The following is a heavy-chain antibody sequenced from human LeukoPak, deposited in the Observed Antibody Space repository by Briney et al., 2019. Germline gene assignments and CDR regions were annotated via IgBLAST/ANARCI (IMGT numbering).Heavy chain of an antibody. J-gene: IGHJ6*04. Sequence: GGSMRPSCAASGFTFSSRSMNWVRQAPGKGLEWVSSISSSSSYIYYADSVKGRFTITRDNAKNSLYLQMNSLRAEDTAVYYCARGDSSSWYPYYYYGMDVWGKGTTVTVSS. CDR3: ARGDSSSWYPYYYYGMDV. D-gene: IGHD6-13*01. CDR2: ISSSSSYI. V-gene: IGHV3-21*01. CDR1: GFTFSSRS.